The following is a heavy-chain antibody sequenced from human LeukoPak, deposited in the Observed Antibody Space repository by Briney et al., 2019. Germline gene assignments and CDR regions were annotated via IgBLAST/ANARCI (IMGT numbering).Heavy chain of an antibody. CDR3: ARRRAVPGFYYFDY. J-gene: IGHJ4*02. Sequence: KTSETLSLTCTVSGGSISSYYWTWIRQPPGKGLEWIGYIYYSGGTNYNPSLKSRVTISADMSKSQFSLKLTSLTAADTAVYYCARRRAVPGFYYFDYWGQGTLVTVSS. CDR1: GGSISSYY. CDR2: IYYSGGT. D-gene: IGHD2/OR15-2a*01. V-gene: IGHV4-59*08.